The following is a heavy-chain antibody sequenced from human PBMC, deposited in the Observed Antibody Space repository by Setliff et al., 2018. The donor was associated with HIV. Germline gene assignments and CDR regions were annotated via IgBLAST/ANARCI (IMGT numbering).Heavy chain of an antibody. CDR2: MNPNSGNT. CDR3: ARAYPIRRSTSCYDY. CDR1: GYTFTSYD. V-gene: IGHV1-8*02. Sequence: ASVKVSCKASGYTFTSYDINWVRQANGQGLEWMGWMNPNSGNTGYAQKFQGRVTMTRNTSISTAYMELSSLRSDDTAVYYCARAYPIRRSTSCYDYWGQGTLVTVSS. J-gene: IGHJ4*02. D-gene: IGHD2-2*01.